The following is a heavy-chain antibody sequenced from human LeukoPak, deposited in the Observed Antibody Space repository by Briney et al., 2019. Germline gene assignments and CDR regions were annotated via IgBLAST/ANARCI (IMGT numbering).Heavy chain of an antibody. CDR3: ARSGWGYDSGSYFHY. J-gene: IGHJ4*02. Sequence: SETLSLTCTVSGGSISSYYWSWIRQPPGKGLEWIGEINHSGSTNYNPSLKSRVTISVDTSKNQFSLKLSSVTAADTAVYYCARSGWGYDSGSYFHYWGQGTLVTVSS. CDR1: GGSISSYY. V-gene: IGHV4-34*01. D-gene: IGHD3-10*01. CDR2: INHSGST.